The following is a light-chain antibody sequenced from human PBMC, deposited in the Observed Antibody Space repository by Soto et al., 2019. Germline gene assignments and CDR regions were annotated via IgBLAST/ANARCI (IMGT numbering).Light chain of an antibody. J-gene: IGKJ5*01. CDR1: QSITSNY. V-gene: IGKV3-20*01. Sequence: EIVLTQSPGTLSLSPGERATLSCRASQSITSNYLAWYQQKPGQAPRLLIHAASRRATGIPDRFSGSGSGTDFTLTISRLEPGDFAVYYCQQNDDSPSITVGQGTRLESK. CDR2: AAS. CDR3: QQNDDSPSIT.